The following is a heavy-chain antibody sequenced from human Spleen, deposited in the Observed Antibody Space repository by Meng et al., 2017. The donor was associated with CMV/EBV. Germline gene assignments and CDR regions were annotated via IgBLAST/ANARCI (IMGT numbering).Heavy chain of an antibody. CDR3: ARLHWFVYYFDY. CDR2: IHPDRGDT. Sequence: ASVKVSCKASGYTFTSYYMHWVRQAPGQGLEWLGRIHPDRGDTYYAHKLQGRVTMTRDTSISTAYMELSRLRSDDTAVYYCARLHWFVYYFDYWGQGTLVTVSS. D-gene: IGHD3-10*01. J-gene: IGHJ4*02. CDR1: GYTFTSYY. V-gene: IGHV1-2*02.